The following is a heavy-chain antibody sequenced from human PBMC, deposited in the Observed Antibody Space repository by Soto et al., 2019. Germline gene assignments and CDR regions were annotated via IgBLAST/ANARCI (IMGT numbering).Heavy chain of an antibody. D-gene: IGHD3-9*01. CDR1: GFSLSTSGVG. Sequence: QITLKESGPTLVKPTQTLTLTCTFSGFSLSTSGVGVGWIRQPPGKALEWLALIYWDDDKRYSPSLKSRLTITTDTSKNQVVLTMTNMDPVDTATYYCAHGRAYYDILTGYYYYYYGMDVWGQGTTVTVSS. V-gene: IGHV2-5*02. CDR3: AHGRAYYDILTGYYYYYYGMDV. J-gene: IGHJ6*02. CDR2: IYWDDDK.